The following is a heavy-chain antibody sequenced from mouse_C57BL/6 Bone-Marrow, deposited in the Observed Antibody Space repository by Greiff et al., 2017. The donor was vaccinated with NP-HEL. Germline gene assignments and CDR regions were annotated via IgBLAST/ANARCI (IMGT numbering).Heavy chain of an antibody. V-gene: IGHV2-6-1*01. D-gene: IGHD1-1*01. CDR1: GFSLTSYG. Sequence: VQLQESGPGLVAPSQSLSITCTVSGFSLTSYGVHWVRQPPGKGLEWLVVIWSDGSTTYNSALKSRLSISKDNSKSQVFLKMNSLQTDDTAMYYCARHGTTVVAEEVRYFDYWGQGTTLTVSS. CDR3: ARHGTTVVAEEVRYFDY. CDR2: IWSDGST. J-gene: IGHJ2*01.